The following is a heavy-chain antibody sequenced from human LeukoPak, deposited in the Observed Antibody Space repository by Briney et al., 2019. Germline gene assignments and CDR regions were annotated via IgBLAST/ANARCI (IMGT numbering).Heavy chain of an antibody. CDR2: INPHSGGS. V-gene: IGHV1-2*02. Sequence: ASVKVSCKPSGYSFTGSYIHWVRQAPGQGLEWMGWINPHSGGSNSAQKFQGRVTMTTDTSTTTAYMQLSRLRSDDTAVYYCTRVVGFATGWACDYWGQGTLVTVSS. CDR1: GYSFTGSY. J-gene: IGHJ4*02. CDR3: TRVVGFATGWACDY. D-gene: IGHD7-27*01.